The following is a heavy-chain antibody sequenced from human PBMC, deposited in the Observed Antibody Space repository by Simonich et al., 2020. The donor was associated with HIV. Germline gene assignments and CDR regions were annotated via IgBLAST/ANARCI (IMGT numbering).Heavy chain of an antibody. V-gene: IGHV4-34*01. J-gene: IGHJ4*02. Sequence: QVQVKQWGAGLLKPSETLSLTCAVYGGSFSGYYGSWLRQPPGKGLEWIGEVNHSGSATYNASRKSRITISVDTSENQFSLKLSSVTAADTAVYYCARGFPFISLGSYWGQGTLVTVSS. CDR3: ARGFPFISLGSY. CDR1: GGSFSGYY. D-gene: IGHD2-15*01. CDR2: VNHSGSA.